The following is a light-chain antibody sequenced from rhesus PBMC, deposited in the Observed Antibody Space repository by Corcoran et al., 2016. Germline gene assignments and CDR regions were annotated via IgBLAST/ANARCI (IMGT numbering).Light chain of an antibody. CDR3: QHYSSRPGT. V-gene: IGKV1-22*01. CDR2: KAS. Sequence: DIQMTQSPSSLSASVGDTVTITCRASQGISSWLAWYQQKPGKAPKLLIDKASRLQSGVPSRFSGSGSGTDFTLTISSLQSEDFATYYGQHYSSRPGTFGQGTKVEIK. J-gene: IGKJ1*01. CDR1: QGISSW.